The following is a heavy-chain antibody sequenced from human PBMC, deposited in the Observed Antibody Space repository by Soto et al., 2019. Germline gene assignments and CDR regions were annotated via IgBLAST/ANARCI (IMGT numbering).Heavy chain of an antibody. CDR1: GYRVKNAL. V-gene: IGHV3-74*01. Sequence: PSGSLELARAASGYRVKNALVDGVLQKPAKGLAWVSSLSSVGTTTDYADSVKGRFTISRDNAKNPLYLQIMDLGAEDAAFYSSVRGKTSGSSVLDYWGQGTLVT. D-gene: IGHD1-26*01. J-gene: IGHJ4*02. CDR3: VRGKTSGSSVLDY. CDR2: LSSVGTTT.